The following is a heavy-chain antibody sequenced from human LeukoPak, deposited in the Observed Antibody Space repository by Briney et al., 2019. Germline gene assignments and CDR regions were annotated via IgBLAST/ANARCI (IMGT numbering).Heavy chain of an antibody. V-gene: IGHV4-34*01. CDR2: INHSGST. D-gene: IGHD6-13*01. CDR1: XXXXSGYX. Sequence: SETLSLTCAVXXXXXSGYXWXWIRQXXXXXXEXXXXINHSGSTNYNPSLKSRVTISVDTSKNQFSLKLSSVTAADTAVYYCARAGSSWYDGEYYFDYWGQGTLVTVSS. CDR3: ARAGSSWYDGEYYFDY. J-gene: IGHJ4*02.